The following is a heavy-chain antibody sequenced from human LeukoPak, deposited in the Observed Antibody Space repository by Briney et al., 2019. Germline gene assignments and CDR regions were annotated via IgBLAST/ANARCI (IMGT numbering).Heavy chain of an antibody. CDR1: GGSFSNYY. D-gene: IGHD1-7*01. J-gene: IGHJ6*03. CDR3: ARRWNYGRNYYIDV. V-gene: IGHV4-34*01. Sequence: PSETLSLTCAVYGGSFSNYYWSWIRQSPEKGLEWIGEINDSGTINYNPSLMSRVTIPVDKSKNQFSLKLSSVTAADTAVYYCARRWNYGRNYYIDVWGKGATVSVSS. CDR2: INDSGTI.